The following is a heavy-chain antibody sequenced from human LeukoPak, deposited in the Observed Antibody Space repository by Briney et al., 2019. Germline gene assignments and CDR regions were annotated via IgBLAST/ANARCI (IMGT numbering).Heavy chain of an antibody. D-gene: IGHD3-22*01. CDR3: ATPYYYDSSGYYYAYFQH. CDR2: FDPEDGET. J-gene: IGHJ1*01. CDR1: GYTLTELS. Sequence: ASVKVSCKVSGYTLTELSMHWVRQAPGKGLEWMGGFDPEDGETIYAQKFQGRVTMTEDTSTDTAYMELSSLRSEDTAVYYCATPYYYDSSGYYYAYFQHWGQGTPVTVSS. V-gene: IGHV1-24*01.